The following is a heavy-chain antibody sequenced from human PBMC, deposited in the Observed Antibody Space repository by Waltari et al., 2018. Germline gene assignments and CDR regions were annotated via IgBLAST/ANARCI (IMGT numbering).Heavy chain of an antibody. CDR1: GLPIGSAYY. Sequence: QVQLQESGPRLVKPSETLSLTCSVSGLPIGSAYYWAWVRQSPGEGLVWIGGTSHSGSADYNPSLKGRVTISVDTSKNQFSLKLTSVTVADSGVYYCARLSPYTSSGDFFDPWGQGALVTVSS. J-gene: IGHJ5*02. D-gene: IGHD2-21*02. CDR2: TSHSGSA. V-gene: IGHV4-38-2*01. CDR3: ARLSPYTSSGDFFDP.